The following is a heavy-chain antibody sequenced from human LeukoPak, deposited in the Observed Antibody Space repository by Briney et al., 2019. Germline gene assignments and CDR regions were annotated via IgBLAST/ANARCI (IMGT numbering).Heavy chain of an antibody. CDR3: ASTWEPELPHDAFDI. V-gene: IGHV1-8*03. D-gene: IGHD1-26*01. Sequence: ASVKVSCKASGYTFTSYDINWVRQATGQGLEWMGWMNPNSGNTGYAQKFQGGVAITRNTSISTAYMELSSLRSEDTAVYYCASTWEPELPHDAFDIWGQGTMVTVSS. CDR1: GYTFTSYD. CDR2: MNPNSGNT. J-gene: IGHJ3*02.